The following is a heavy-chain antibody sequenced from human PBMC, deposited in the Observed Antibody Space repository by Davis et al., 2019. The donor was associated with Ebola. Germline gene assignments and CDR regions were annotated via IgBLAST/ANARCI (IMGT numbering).Heavy chain of an antibody. V-gene: IGHV1-2*04. CDR3: ATGYSRAPLLGY. CDR1: GYTFTSYA. D-gene: IGHD6-13*01. J-gene: IGHJ4*02. Sequence: ASVKVSCKASGYTFTSYAMHWVRQAPGQGLEWMGWINPNSGGTDYAQKFQGWVTMTRDTSISTAYMELSRLRSDDTAVYYCATGYSRAPLLGYWGQGTLVTVSS. CDR2: INPNSGGT.